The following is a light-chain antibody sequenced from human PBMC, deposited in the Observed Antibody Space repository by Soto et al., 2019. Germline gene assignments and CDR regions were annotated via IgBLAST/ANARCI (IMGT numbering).Light chain of an antibody. J-gene: IGLJ2*01. CDR1: SSNIGSNT. V-gene: IGLV1-44*01. Sequence: QPVLTQPPSASGTPGQRVTISCSGSSSNIGSNTVNWYQQLPGTAPKLLIYSNNQRPSGVPDRFSGSKSGTSASLAISGLQAEDEADYYCCSYAGDRDLIFGGGTKLTVL. CDR3: CSYAGDRDLI. CDR2: SNN.